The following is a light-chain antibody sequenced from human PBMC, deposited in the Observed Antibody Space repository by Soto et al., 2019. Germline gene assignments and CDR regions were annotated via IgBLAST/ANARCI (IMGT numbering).Light chain of an antibody. Sequence: EIVLTQSPGTLSWSPGERATVSCRASRSVISGYVAWYQQKPGQSPRLVIFGASTRATGIPDRFSGGGSGTDFTLTISGLEPEDFAVYYCQHYADSPTCGGGTKVEI. CDR3: QHYADSPT. CDR1: RSVISGY. CDR2: GAS. V-gene: IGKV3-20*01. J-gene: IGKJ4*01.